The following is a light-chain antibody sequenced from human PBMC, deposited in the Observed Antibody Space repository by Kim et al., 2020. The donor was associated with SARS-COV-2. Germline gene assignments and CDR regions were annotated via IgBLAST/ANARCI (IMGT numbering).Light chain of an antibody. CDR3: QQYDTYSPYG. J-gene: IGKJ2*03. V-gene: IGKV1-5*03. CDR1: QSINFW. Sequence: ASVGDRVTITCRASQSINFWLAWYQQKPGKAPNLLIYKASTLESGVPSRFSGSGSGTEFTLTINSLQPDDFATYYCQQYDTYSPYGFGQGTKLEIK. CDR2: KAS.